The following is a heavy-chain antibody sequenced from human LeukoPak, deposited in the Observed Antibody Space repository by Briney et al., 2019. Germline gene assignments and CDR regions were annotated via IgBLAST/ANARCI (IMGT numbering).Heavy chain of an antibody. J-gene: IGHJ5*02. CDR2: VNPSGGST. CDR1: VYTFTSYY. V-gene: IGHV1-46*01. D-gene: IGHD2-2*01. Sequence: GASVKVSCKASVYTFTSYYMHWVRLAPGQGREWMGIVNPSGGSTSYAQKFQGRVTMTRDTSTSTVYMELSSLRSEDTAVYYCARDGGYCSSTSCYGSPAYNWFDPWGQGTLVTVSS. CDR3: ARDGGYCSSTSCYGSPAYNWFDP.